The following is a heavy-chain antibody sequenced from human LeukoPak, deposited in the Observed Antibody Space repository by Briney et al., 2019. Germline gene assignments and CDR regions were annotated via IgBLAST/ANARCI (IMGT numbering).Heavy chain of an antibody. J-gene: IGHJ6*02. CDR3: ARYITYYYGMDV. D-gene: IGHD3-10*01. V-gene: IGHV4-59*08. Sequence: SETLSLTCTVSGGSISSYYWSWIRQPPGKGLEWIGYIYYSGSTNYNPSLKSRVTISVDTSKNQFSLKLSSVTAADTAVYYRARYITYYYGMDVWGQGTTVTVSS. CDR1: GGSISSYY. CDR2: IYYSGST.